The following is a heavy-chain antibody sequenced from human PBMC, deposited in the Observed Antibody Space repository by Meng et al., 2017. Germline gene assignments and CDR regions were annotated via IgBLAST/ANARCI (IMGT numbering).Heavy chain of an antibody. V-gene: IGHV3-21*01. J-gene: IGHJ4*02. D-gene: IGHD1/OR15-1a*01. CDR3: ARDEQIGVHSNIDY. CDR2: ISSSSSYI. CDR1: GFTFSSYA. Sequence: GESLKISCAASGFTFSSYAMHWVRQAPGKGLEWVSSISSSSSYIYYADSVKGRFTISRDNAKNSLYLQMNSLRAEDTAVYYCARDEQIGVHSNIDYWGQGTLVTVSS.